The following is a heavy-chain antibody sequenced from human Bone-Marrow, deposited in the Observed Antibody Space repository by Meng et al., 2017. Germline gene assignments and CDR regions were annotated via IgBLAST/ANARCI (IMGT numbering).Heavy chain of an antibody. V-gene: IGHV1-58*01. Sequence: SVKVSCKASGFTFTSSAVQWVRQARGQRLEWIGWIVDGSGNTNYAQKFQERVTITRDMSISTAYMELSSLRSEDTAVYYCAARRNNYYDSSGYLAYWGQGTLVTVSS. J-gene: IGHJ4*02. CDR2: IVDGSGNT. CDR1: GFTFTSSA. CDR3: AARRNNYYDSSGYLAY. D-gene: IGHD3-22*01.